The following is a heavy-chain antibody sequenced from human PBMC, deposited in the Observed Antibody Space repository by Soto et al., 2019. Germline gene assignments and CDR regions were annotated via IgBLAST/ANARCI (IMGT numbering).Heavy chain of an antibody. D-gene: IGHD1-26*01. J-gene: IGHJ6*02. CDR2: IRYDGSSK. CDR1: GFTFRSYA. CDR3: AEGELLFSGMDV. V-gene: IGHV3-30-3*01. Sequence: PGGSLRLSCAASGFTFRSYAMSWVRQAPGKGLEWVAVIRYDGSSKYYADSVKGRFTISRDNSKNTLYLQMNSLRAEDTAVYYCAEGELLFSGMDVWGQGTTVTVSS.